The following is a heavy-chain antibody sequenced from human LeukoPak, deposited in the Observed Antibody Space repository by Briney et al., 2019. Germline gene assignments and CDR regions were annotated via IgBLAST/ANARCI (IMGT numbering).Heavy chain of an antibody. D-gene: IGHD4-11*01. J-gene: IGHJ6*02. CDR3: AKDTDYYYYYGMDV. Sequence: PGGSLRLSCAASGFTFSSYAMPWVRQAPGKGLEWVAVISYDGSNKYYADSVKGRFTISRDNSKNTLYLQMNSLRAEDTAVYYCAKDTDYYYYYGMDVWGQGTTVTVSS. V-gene: IGHV3-30-3*01. CDR2: ISYDGSNK. CDR1: GFTFSSYA.